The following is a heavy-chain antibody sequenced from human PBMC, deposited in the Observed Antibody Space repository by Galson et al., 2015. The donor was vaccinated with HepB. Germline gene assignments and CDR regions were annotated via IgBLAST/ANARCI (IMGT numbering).Heavy chain of an antibody. J-gene: IGHJ4*02. CDR2: IRGISGNT. Sequence: SLRLSCAASAFAFSRPALIWPPQAPGKGLESGPAIRGISGNTYHADAVRGRLTISRVNSKNTLYLQMSSLGAEDTAVYYCAKDKQQLVTDYWGQGTLVTVSS. D-gene: IGHD6-13*01. CDR3: AKDKQQLVTDY. V-gene: IGHV3-23*01. CDR1: AFAFSRPA.